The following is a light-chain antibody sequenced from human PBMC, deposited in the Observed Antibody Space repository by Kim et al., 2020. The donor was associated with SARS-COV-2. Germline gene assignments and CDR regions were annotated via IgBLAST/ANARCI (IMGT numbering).Light chain of an antibody. CDR1: QSISNC. J-gene: IGKJ1*01. Sequence: DIQMTQSPSALSANVGDRVTITCGASQSISNCLAWYQQKPGKAPRLLIYKASNLESGVPSTFSGSGSGTEFTLTISSLQPDDFATYYCQQCNDYPWTFGQGTKVDIK. CDR3: QQCNDYPWT. V-gene: IGKV1-5*03. CDR2: KAS.